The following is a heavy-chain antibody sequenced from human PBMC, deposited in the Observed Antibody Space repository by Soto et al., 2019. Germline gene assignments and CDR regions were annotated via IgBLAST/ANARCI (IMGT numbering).Heavy chain of an antibody. V-gene: IGHV1-18*01. CDR3: ARDPLSGSYRKYNWFDP. D-gene: IGHD1-26*01. CDR1: GYTFTSYG. Sequence: QVQLVQSGAEVKKPGASVKVSCKASGYTFTSYGISWVRQAPGQGLEWMGWISAYNGNTNYAQKLQGRVTMTTDTSTSPAYLELRSLGSDDTAVYYCARDPLSGSYRKYNWFDPWGQGTLVTVSS. J-gene: IGHJ5*02. CDR2: ISAYNGNT.